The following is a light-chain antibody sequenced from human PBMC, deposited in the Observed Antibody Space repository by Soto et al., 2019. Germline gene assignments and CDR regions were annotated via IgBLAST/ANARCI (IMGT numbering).Light chain of an antibody. CDR3: QQYNNWPWT. Sequence: EIALTQSPATLSASPGGTATRSCRASQSVSGTLAWYQQKPGQAPRLLIYGASTRAPGFPARFSGSGSGTDFTLTISSLQSEDFAVYYCQQYNNWPWTFGQGTKVDIK. J-gene: IGKJ1*01. CDR1: QSVSGT. V-gene: IGKV3-15*01. CDR2: GAS.